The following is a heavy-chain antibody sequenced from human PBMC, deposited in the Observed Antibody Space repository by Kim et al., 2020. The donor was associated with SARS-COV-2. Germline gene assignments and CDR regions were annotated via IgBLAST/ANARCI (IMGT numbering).Heavy chain of an antibody. V-gene: IGHV4-61*07. D-gene: IGHD3-9*01. J-gene: IGHJ4*02. Sequence: TPPLKGRATISVATSKSQFSLKLSSVTAADTAVYYCARLDILTGYSDYWGQGTLVTVSS. CDR3: ARLDILTGYSDY.